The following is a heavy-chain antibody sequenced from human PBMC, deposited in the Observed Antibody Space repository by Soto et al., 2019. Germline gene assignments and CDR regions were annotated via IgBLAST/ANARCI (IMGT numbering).Heavy chain of an antibody. D-gene: IGHD2-15*01. CDR3: AKKKVVHYSSAFDN. CDR1: GDSILSSNW. CDR2: VFHSGRT. J-gene: IGHJ4*02. Sequence: SETLSLTCTISGDSILSSNWWSWVRQPPGQGLEWIGEVFHSGRTNYNPSLKNRVTISVAESENQFSLKLTSLTAADTAVYYCAKKKVVHYSSAFDNWGQGTLVTVSS. V-gene: IGHV4-4*02.